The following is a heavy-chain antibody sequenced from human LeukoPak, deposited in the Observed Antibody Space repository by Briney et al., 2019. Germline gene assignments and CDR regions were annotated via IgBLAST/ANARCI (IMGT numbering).Heavy chain of an antibody. V-gene: IGHV3-73*01. D-gene: IGHD3-22*01. CDR3: TRHGFHSSAYYLYEIKDAFDI. CDR2: IRSKANSYAT. CDR1: GFTFSGSA. Sequence: GGSLRLSCAASGFTFSGSAMHWVRQASGKGLEWVGRIRSKANSYATAYAASVKGRFTISRDDSKNTAYLQMNSLKTEDTAVYYCTRHGFHSSAYYLYEIKDAFDIWGQGTMVTVSS. J-gene: IGHJ3*02.